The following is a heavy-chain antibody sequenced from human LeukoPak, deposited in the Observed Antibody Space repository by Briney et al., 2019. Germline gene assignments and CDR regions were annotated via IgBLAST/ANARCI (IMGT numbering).Heavy chain of an antibody. J-gene: IGHJ6*03. D-gene: IGHD5-24*01. Sequence: GGSLRLSCAASGFNFSTYSMNWVRQAPGKGLEWVSFISSSSSYIYYADSVKGRFTISRDNAKNSLYLQMNSLRAEDTAVYYCARYAWLQYYYYYMDVWGKGTTVTVSS. V-gene: IGHV3-21*01. CDR1: GFNFSTYS. CDR2: ISSSSSYI. CDR3: ARYAWLQYYYYYMDV.